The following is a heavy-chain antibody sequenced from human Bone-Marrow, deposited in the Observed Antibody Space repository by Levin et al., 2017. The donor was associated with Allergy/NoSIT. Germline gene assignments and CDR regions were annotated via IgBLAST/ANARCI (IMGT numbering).Heavy chain of an antibody. J-gene: IGHJ3*02. V-gene: IGHV4-59*01. CDR2: IYYSGST. CDR3: ARAFSSGWMFRNAFDI. Sequence: PSETLSLTCTVSGGSISSYYWSWIRQPPGKGLEWIGYIYYSGSTNYNPSLKSRVTISVDTSKNQFSLKLSSVTAADTAVYYCARAFSSGWMFRNAFDIWGQGTMVTVSS. D-gene: IGHD6-19*01. CDR1: GGSISSYY.